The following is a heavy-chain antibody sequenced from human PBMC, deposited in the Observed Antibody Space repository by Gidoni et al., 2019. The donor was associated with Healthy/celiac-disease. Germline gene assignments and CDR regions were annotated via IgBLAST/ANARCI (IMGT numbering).Heavy chain of an antibody. CDR1: GYTSTRYG. CDR3: ARAYYGSGNHYYYYYGMDV. Sequence: HVQLVQSGAEVKKPGASVKVSCKASGYTSTRYGIRWVRQAPGQGLEWMGWISAYNGNTNYAQKLQGRVTMTTDTSTSTAYMELRSLRSDDTAVYYCARAYYGSGNHYYYYYGMDVWGQGTTVTVSS. D-gene: IGHD3-10*01. V-gene: IGHV1-18*01. J-gene: IGHJ6*02. CDR2: ISAYNGNT.